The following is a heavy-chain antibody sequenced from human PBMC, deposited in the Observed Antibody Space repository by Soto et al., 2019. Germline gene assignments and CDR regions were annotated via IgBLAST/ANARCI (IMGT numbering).Heavy chain of an antibody. Sequence: ASVKVSCKASGYTFTSYAMHWVRQAPGQRLEWMGWINAGNGNTKYSQRFQGRVTITRDTSASTAYMELSSLRSEDTAVYYCARDNGYSYGYTLDHWGQGTLVTVSS. D-gene: IGHD5-18*01. CDR3: ARDNGYSYGYTLDH. J-gene: IGHJ4*02. V-gene: IGHV1-3*01. CDR2: INAGNGNT. CDR1: GYTFTSYA.